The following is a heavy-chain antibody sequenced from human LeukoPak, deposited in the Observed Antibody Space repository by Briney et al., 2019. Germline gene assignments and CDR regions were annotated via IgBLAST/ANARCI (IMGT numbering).Heavy chain of an antibody. V-gene: IGHV3-53*01. CDR1: EFTVSRNY. Sequence: GGSLRLSCTASEFTVSRNYMLWVRQAPGKGLEWVLLIFSNGDTHYADSVKGRFTISRDTSKNTVSLQMNSLRVEDTAMYYCTRDQMNYWGQGTLVTVSS. CDR3: TRDQMNY. CDR2: IFSNGDT. D-gene: IGHD5-24*01. J-gene: IGHJ4*02.